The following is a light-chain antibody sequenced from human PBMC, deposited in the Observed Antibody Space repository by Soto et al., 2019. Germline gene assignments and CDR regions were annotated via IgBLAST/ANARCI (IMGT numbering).Light chain of an antibody. CDR1: SRDVGGYNY. V-gene: IGLV2-14*01. CDR3: SSYTSSTTLV. CDR2: DVT. J-gene: IGLJ2*01. Sequence: QSALTQPASVSRSPGQSITISCTGTSRDVGGYNYVSWYQQYPGKAPKLMIYDVTDRPSGVSNRFSGSKSGNTASLTISGLQAEDEADYYCSSYTSSTTLVFGGGTKLTVL.